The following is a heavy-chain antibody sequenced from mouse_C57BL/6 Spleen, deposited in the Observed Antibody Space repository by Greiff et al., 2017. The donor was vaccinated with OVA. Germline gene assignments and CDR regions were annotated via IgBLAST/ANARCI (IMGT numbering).Heavy chain of an antibody. CDR3: ARNDYDDYAMDY. Sequence: VQLQQSGPELVKPGDSVKISCKASGYSFTGYFMNWVMQSHGKSLEWIGRINPYNGDTFYNQKFKGKATLTVDKSASTAHMELRSLTSEDSAVYYCARNDYDDYAMDYWGQGTSVTVSS. V-gene: IGHV1-20*01. CDR1: GYSFTGYF. J-gene: IGHJ4*01. D-gene: IGHD2-4*01. CDR2: INPYNGDT.